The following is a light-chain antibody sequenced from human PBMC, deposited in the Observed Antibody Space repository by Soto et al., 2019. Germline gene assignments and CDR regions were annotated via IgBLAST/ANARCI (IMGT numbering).Light chain of an antibody. CDR3: SSYAGSNNFCV. V-gene: IGLV2-8*01. CDR1: SSDVGGYNY. CDR2: EVS. Sequence: QSALTQPPSASGSPGQSVTISCTGTSSDVGGYNYVSWYQQHPGKAPKLMIYEVSKRPSGVPDRFSGSKSGNTASLTVSGLQAEDEADYYWSSYAGSNNFCVFGTGTKLTVL. J-gene: IGLJ1*01.